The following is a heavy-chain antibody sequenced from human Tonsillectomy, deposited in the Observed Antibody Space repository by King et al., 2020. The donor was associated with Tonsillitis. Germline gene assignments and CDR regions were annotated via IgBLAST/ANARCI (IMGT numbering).Heavy chain of an antibody. CDR1: GGSISSHY. CDR2: IYHSWST. CDR3: ARGGGSSSWYDSSFDH. J-gene: IGHJ4*02. V-gene: IGHV4-59*11. Sequence: VQLQESGPGLVKPSETLSLTCTVSGGSISSHYWSWIRQPPGKGLELIGYIYHSWSTKYNPSLKSRVSISVDTSKNQFSLKLSSVTAADTAVYYCARGGGSSSWYDSSFDHWGQGTLVTVSS. D-gene: IGHD6-13*01.